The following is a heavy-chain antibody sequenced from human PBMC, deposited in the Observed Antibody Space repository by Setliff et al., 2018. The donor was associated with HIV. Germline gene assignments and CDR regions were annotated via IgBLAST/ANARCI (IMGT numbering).Heavy chain of an antibody. Sequence: PSETLSLTCTVFGGSISGSNYYWGWIRQPPGKGLEWIANVHYSGSIYFNPSLRSRVAISVDTSHNQFSLRLRSVTAADTATYYCASRGIVVVTMSMPDEFFVHWGHGTLVTVSS. V-gene: IGHV4-39*01. CDR1: GGSISGSNYY. D-gene: IGHD2-21*02. CDR2: VHYSGSI. CDR3: ASRGIVVVTMSMPDEFFVH. J-gene: IGHJ1*01.